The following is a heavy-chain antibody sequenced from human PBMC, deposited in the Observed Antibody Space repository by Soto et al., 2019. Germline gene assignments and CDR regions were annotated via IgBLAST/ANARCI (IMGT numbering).Heavy chain of an antibody. Sequence: ASVKVSCKASGYTFTSYGISWVRQAPGQGLEWMGWISAYNGNTNYAQKLQGRVTMTTDTSTSTAYMELSSLRSEDTAVYYCASSTYNWNDDDAFDIWGQGTMVTVSS. D-gene: IGHD1-20*01. CDR1: GYTFTSYG. CDR3: ASSTYNWNDDDAFDI. J-gene: IGHJ3*02. CDR2: ISAYNGNT. V-gene: IGHV1-18*01.